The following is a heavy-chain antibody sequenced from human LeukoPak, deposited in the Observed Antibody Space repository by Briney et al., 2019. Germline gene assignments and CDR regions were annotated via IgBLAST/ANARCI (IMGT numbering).Heavy chain of an antibody. CDR1: GFTFSSYA. CDR2: ISGSGGST. D-gene: IGHD3-10*01. V-gene: IGHV3-23*01. CDR3: VRNQGITMVRGVIVY. J-gene: IGHJ4*02. Sequence: PGGSLRLSCAASGFTFSSYAMSWVRPAPGKGRAWVSAISGSGGSTYYADSVKGRFTISRDNSKNTLYLQMNSLRAEDTAVYYCVRNQGITMVRGVIVYWGQGTLVTVSS.